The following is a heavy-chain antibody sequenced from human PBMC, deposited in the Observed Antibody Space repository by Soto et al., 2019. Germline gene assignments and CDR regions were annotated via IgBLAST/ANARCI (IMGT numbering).Heavy chain of an antibody. CDR2: IYYSGST. CDR3: ARRGGRSSGYYYYAMDV. CDR1: GGSVSSGSYY. Sequence: SETLSLTCTVSGGSVSSGSYYWSWIRQPPGKGLEWIGYIYYSGSTNYNPSLKSRVTISVDTSKNQLSLKLKSVTAADTAVYYCARRGGRSSGYYYYAMDVWGHGTTVNVS. V-gene: IGHV4-61*01. J-gene: IGHJ6*02. D-gene: IGHD6-6*01.